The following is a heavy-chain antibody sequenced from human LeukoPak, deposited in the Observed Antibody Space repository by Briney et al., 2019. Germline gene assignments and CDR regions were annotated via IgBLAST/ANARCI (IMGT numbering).Heavy chain of an antibody. CDR3: ARGWNYIDS. V-gene: IGHV6-1*01. Sequence: SQTLSLTCAISGDSFSSSSATWSWIRQSPSRGLECLGRTYYRSKWYNDYAVSVRSRITINPDTSKNQFSLHLNSVTPEDTAVYYCARGWNYIDSWGQGTLVTVSS. J-gene: IGHJ4*02. CDR1: GDSFSSSSAT. D-gene: IGHD1-1*01. CDR2: TYYRSKWYN.